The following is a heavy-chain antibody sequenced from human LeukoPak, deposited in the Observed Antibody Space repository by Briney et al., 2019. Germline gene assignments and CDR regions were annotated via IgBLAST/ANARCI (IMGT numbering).Heavy chain of an antibody. CDR2: VSGSEDNK. CDR1: GFTFSDYY. J-gene: IGHJ4*02. V-gene: IGHV3-11*01. CDR3: ARAGLSGHYIDY. D-gene: IGHD1-26*01. Sequence: VGSLRLSCAASGFTFSDYYMTWIRQAPGQGLEWISYVSGSEDNKYYADSVKGRFAISRDNAEKSLFLQMSNLRAEDTAVYYCARAGLSGHYIDYRGQGTLVTVSS.